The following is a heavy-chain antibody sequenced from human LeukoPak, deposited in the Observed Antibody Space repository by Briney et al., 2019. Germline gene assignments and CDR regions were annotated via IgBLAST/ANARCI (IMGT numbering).Heavy chain of an antibody. V-gene: IGHV4-59*01. CDR2: IYYSGST. CDR1: GDSISNYY. D-gene: IGHD2-21*01. CDR3: ARGAYCGGDCFYYFDY. J-gene: IGHJ4*02. Sequence: SETLSLTCTVSGDSISNYYWNWIRQPPGKGLEWIGYIYYSGSTKYNPALKRRVTISVDTSKNQFSLKLSSVTAADTAVYYCARGAYCGGDCFYYFDYWGQGTLVTVSS.